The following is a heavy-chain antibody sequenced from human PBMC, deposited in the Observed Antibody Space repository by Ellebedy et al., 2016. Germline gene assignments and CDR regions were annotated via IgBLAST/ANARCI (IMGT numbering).Heavy chain of an antibody. CDR1: GGFFSGYY. Sequence: SETLSLXXAVYGGFFSGYYWSWIRQPPGKGLEWIGEINHSGSTNYNPSLKSRVTISVDTSKNQFSLKLSSVTAADTAVYYCARLGYDFWSGRDYWGQGTLVTVSS. J-gene: IGHJ4*02. D-gene: IGHD3-3*01. CDR3: ARLGYDFWSGRDY. CDR2: INHSGST. V-gene: IGHV4-34*01.